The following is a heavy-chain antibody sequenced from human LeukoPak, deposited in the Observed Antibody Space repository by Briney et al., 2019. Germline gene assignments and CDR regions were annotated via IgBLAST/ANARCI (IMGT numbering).Heavy chain of an antibody. Sequence: GRSLRLSCAASGFTFSSYAMHWVRQAPGKGLEWVAVISHDGSNKYYADSVKGRFTISRDNSKNTLYLQMNSLRAEDTAVYYCARDPLAARMGAYYYYYYMDVWGKGTTVTVSS. CDR2: ISHDGSNK. D-gene: IGHD6-6*01. V-gene: IGHV3-30*04. CDR1: GFTFSSYA. CDR3: ARDPLAARMGAYYYYYYMDV. J-gene: IGHJ6*03.